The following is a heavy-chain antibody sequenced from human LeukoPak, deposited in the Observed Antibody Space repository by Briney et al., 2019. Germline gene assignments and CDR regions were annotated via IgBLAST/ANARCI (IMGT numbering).Heavy chain of an antibody. CDR2: ISSSSSYI. J-gene: IGHJ2*01. CDR3: AREERVFYYGSGSYYKPLSSWYFDL. V-gene: IGHV3-21*01. D-gene: IGHD3-10*01. Sequence: GGFLRLSCAASGFTFSSYSMNWVRQAPGKGLEWVSSISSSSSYIYYADSVKGRFTISRDNAKNSLYLQMNSLRAEDTAVYYCAREERVFYYGSGSYYKPLSSWYFDLWGRGTLVTVSS. CDR1: GFTFSSYS.